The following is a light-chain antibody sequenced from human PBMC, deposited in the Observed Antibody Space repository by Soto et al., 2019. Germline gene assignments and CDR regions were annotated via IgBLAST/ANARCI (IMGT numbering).Light chain of an antibody. Sequence: EIVLTQSPGTLSLSPGERATLSCRASQSVSSSYLAWYQQKPGQAPRLLIYGASSRATGIPDRCSGSGSGTDFTLTISRLEPEDFAVYYCQQYGSSQAFGGGTKVEIK. J-gene: IGKJ4*01. CDR1: QSVSSSY. CDR2: GAS. V-gene: IGKV3-20*01. CDR3: QQYGSSQA.